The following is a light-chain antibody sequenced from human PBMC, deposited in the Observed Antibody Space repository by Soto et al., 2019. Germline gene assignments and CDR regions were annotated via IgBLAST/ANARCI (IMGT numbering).Light chain of an antibody. V-gene: IGLV1-51*01. CDR3: GTWDSSLSVAV. J-gene: IGLJ7*01. Sequence: QSELTQPPSVSAAAGQKVTISCSGSSSNIGDNYVSWYQQVPGTAPKLLIYDNDQRSSGTPDRFSAYKSGTSATLGITGLQTGDEADYYCGTWDSSLSVAVFGGGTQLTDL. CDR1: SSNIGDNY. CDR2: DND.